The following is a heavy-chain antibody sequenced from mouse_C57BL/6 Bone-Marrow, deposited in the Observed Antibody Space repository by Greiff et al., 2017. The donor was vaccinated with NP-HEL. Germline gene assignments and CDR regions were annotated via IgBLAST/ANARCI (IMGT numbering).Heavy chain of an antibody. CDR2: IHPNSGST. CDR1: GYTFTSYW. Sequence: QVQLQQPGAELVKPGASVKLSCKASGYTFTSYWMHWVKQRPGQGLEWIGMIHPNSGSTNYNEKFKSKATLTVDKSSSTAYMQLSSLTSEDSAVDYCARLGLRRRGFAYGGRGTRATVSA. V-gene: IGHV1-64*01. CDR3: ARLGLRRRGFAY. D-gene: IGHD2-4*01. J-gene: IGHJ3*01.